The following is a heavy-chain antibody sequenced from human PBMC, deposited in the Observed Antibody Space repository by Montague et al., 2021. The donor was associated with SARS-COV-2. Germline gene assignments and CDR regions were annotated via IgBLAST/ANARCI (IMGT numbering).Heavy chain of an antibody. V-gene: IGHV4-4*07. Sequence: SETLSLTCNVSGGSMNLYYWTWVRQPAGKGLERIGRFYPSGSTNFNPYLQRRVSMSVYMSKNQFSLILTSVTAAATAIYYCARGWIRGDHGLDVWGQGTTVSVSS. CDR2: FYPSGST. J-gene: IGHJ6*02. CDR1: GGSMNLYY. D-gene: IGHD3-10*01. CDR3: ARGWIRGDHGLDV.